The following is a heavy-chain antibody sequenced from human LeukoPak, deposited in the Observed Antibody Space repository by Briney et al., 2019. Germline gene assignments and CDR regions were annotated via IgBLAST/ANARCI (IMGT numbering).Heavy chain of an antibody. CDR1: GFTFSNYS. V-gene: IGHV3-21*01. CDR3: ARDLQQLVFDY. Sequence: GGSLRLSCAASGFTFSNYSMNWVRQAPGKGLEWVSSISSSSCYIYYADSVKGRFTISRDNAKNSLYLQMNSLRAEDTAVYYCARDLQQLVFDYWGQGTLVTVSS. CDR2: ISSSSCYI. D-gene: IGHD6-13*01. J-gene: IGHJ4*02.